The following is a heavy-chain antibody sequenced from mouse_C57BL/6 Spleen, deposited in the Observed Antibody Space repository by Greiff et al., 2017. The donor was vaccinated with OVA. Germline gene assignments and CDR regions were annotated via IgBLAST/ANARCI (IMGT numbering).Heavy chain of an antibody. V-gene: IGHV1-55*01. Sequence: VQLQQPGAELVKPGASVKMSCKASGYTFTSYWITWVKQRPGQGLEWIGDIYPGSGSTNYNEKFKSKATLTVDTSSSTAYMQLSSLTSEDSAVYCCGRRILRGGYFDYWGQGTTLTVSS. J-gene: IGHJ2*01. D-gene: IGHD1-1*01. CDR2: IYPGSGST. CDR1: GYTFTSYW. CDR3: GRRILRGGYFDY.